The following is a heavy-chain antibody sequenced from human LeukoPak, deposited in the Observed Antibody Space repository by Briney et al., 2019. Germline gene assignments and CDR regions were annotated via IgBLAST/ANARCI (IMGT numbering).Heavy chain of an antibody. CDR3: TIQTPSGSSFDY. CDR2: IKSKTDGGTT. Sequence: GGSLRLSCAASGFTFSSYWMHWVRQAPGKGLEWVGRIKSKTDGGTTDYAAPVKGRFTISRDDSKNTLYLQMNSLKTEDTAVYYCTIQTPSGSSFDYWGQGTLVTVSS. CDR1: GFTFSSYW. J-gene: IGHJ4*02. D-gene: IGHD1-26*01. V-gene: IGHV3-15*07.